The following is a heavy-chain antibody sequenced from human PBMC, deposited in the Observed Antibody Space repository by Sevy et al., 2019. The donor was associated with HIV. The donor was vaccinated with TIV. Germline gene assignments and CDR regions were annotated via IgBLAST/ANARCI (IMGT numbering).Heavy chain of an antibody. V-gene: IGHV1-69*13. J-gene: IGHJ6*02. CDR3: ARGYCSGGSCLKEGRLSDYYYYGMDV. D-gene: IGHD2-15*01. CDR2: IIPIFGTA. CDR1: GGTFSSYA. Sequence: ASVKVSCKASGGTFSSYAISWVRQAPGQGLEWMGGIIPIFGTANYAQKFQGRVTITADESTSTAYMELSSLRSEDTAVYYCARGYCSGGSCLKEGRLSDYYYYGMDVWGQGTTVTVSS.